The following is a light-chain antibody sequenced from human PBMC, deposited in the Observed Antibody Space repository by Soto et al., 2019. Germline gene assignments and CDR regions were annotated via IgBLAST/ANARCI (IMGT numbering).Light chain of an antibody. CDR2: EVS. CDR1: SSDVGLYDF. Sequence: QSALTQPASVSGSPGQSITISCTGASSDVGLYDFVSWYQHHPGKAPKLLIFEVSYRPSGVSSRFSGSKSGNTASLTISGLQVEDEADYYCNSYTRFSTYVFGTGTKLTVL. CDR3: NSYTRFSTYV. V-gene: IGLV2-14*01. J-gene: IGLJ1*01.